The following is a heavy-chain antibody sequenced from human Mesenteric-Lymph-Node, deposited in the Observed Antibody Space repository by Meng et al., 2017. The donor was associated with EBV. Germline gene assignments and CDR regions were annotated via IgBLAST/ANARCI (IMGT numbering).Heavy chain of an antibody. CDR1: GGSIISGGYS. J-gene: IGHJ4*02. V-gene: IGHV4-30-2*01. CDR3: ARSAGGDYFDY. Sequence: QLQLPESGSGLVRPSQTRSLTCAVSGGSIISGGYSWSWIRQAPGKGLEWIGFIYHSGTTYLNPSLRSRVNLSVGTSKNQFSLNLRSVSAADTAIYYCARSAGGDYFDYWGQGTLVTVSS. CDR2: IYHSGTT. D-gene: IGHD1-26*01.